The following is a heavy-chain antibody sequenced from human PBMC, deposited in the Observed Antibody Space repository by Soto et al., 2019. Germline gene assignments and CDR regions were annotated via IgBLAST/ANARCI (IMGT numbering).Heavy chain of an antibody. V-gene: IGHV3-53*02. CDR3: ASAVREEYIWELVY. Sequence: EVQLVETGGGLIQPGGSLRLSCAASGFTVSSNYMSWVRQAPGKGLEWVSVIYSGGSTYYADSVKGRFTISRDNSKNTLYLQMNSLRAEDTAVYYCASAVREEYIWELVYWGQGTLVTVSS. J-gene: IGHJ4*02. CDR1: GFTVSSNY. D-gene: IGHD1-7*01. CDR2: IYSGGST.